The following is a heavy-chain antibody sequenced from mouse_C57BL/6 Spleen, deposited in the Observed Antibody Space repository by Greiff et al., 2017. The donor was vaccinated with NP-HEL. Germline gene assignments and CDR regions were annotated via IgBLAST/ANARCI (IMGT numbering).Heavy chain of an antibody. V-gene: IGHV1-80*01. Sequence: VQLQQSGAELVKPGASVKISCKASGYAFSSYWMNWVKQRPGKGLEWIGQIYPGDGDTNYNGKFKGKATLTADKSSSTAYMQLSSLTSEDSAVYFCARKGTTAQAWFAYWGQGTLVTVSA. J-gene: IGHJ3*01. CDR2: IYPGDGDT. CDR1: GYAFSSYW. CDR3: ARKGTTAQAWFAY. D-gene: IGHD1-2*01.